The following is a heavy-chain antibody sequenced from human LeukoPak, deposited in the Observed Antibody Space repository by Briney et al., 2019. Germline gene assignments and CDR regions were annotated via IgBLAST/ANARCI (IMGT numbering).Heavy chain of an antibody. CDR3: AKRRSGYGLFDY. CDR1: GFTFSSYG. V-gene: IGHV3-23*01. Sequence: PGGSLRLSCAASGFTFSSYGMSWVRQAPGKGLEWVSAISGSGGSTYYADSVKGRFTISRDNSKNTLYLQMNSLRAEDTAVYYCAKRRSGYGLFDYWGQGTLVTVSS. D-gene: IGHD5-12*01. J-gene: IGHJ4*02. CDR2: ISGSGGST.